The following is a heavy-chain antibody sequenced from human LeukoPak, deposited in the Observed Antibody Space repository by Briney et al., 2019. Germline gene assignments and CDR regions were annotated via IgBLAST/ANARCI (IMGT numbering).Heavy chain of an antibody. J-gene: IGHJ6*02. V-gene: IGHV3-48*04. CDR1: GFTFSSYA. CDR3: ARDRSKAAADYGMDV. Sequence: PGRSLRLSCAASGFTFSSYAMNWVRQAPGKGLEWVSYISSSSSTIYYADSVKGRFTISRDNAKNSLYLQMNSLRAEDTAVYYCARDRSKAAADYGMDVWGHGTTVTVSS. CDR2: ISSSSSTI. D-gene: IGHD6-13*01.